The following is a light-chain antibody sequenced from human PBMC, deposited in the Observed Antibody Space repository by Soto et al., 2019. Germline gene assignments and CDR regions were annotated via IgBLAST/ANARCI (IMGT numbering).Light chain of an antibody. CDR1: QSVMNS. CDR3: QQYHNWPPYT. V-gene: IGKV3-15*01. CDR2: GAS. J-gene: IGKJ2*01. Sequence: VMTQSPAILSVSPGERVTLSCRASQSVMNSLAWYQQRPGQAPRLLLHGASTRATGIPARFSGSGSGTDFALTISSLQSEDFAVYYCQQYHNWPPYTFGKGTKLEI.